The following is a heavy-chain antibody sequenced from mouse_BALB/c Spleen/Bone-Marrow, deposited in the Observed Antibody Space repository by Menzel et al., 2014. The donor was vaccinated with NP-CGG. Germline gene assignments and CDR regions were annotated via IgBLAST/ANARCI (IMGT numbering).Heavy chain of an antibody. Sequence: EVKLVESGGDLVKPGGSLKLSCAASGFTFSSYGMSWVRQTPDKRLEWVATINSGGSNTYHLDSVRGRFTISRDNAKNTLYLQMTSLKSENTAMYYCSRRGSWDVRGYFDVWGAGTTVTVSS. CDR3: SRRGSWDVRGYFDV. D-gene: IGHD4-1*01. CDR2: INSGGSNT. CDR1: GFTFSSYG. J-gene: IGHJ1*01. V-gene: IGHV5-6*02.